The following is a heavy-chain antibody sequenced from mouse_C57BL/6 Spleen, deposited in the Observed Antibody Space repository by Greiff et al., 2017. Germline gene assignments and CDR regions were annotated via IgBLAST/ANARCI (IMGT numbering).Heavy chain of an antibody. CDR1: GFNIKDYY. CDR2: IDPEDGET. J-gene: IGHJ1*03. V-gene: IGHV14-2*01. Sequence: EVQLQQSGAELVKPGASVKLSCTASGFNIKDYYMHWVKQRTEQGLEWIGRIDPEDGETKYAPKFPGKATITADTSSNTAYLQLSSLTSEDTAVYYCARGPRGWYFDVWGTGTTVTVSS. CDR3: ARGPRGWYFDV.